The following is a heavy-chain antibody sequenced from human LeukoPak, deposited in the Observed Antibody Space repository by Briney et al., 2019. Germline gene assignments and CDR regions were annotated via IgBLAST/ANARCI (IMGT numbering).Heavy chain of an antibody. J-gene: IGHJ4*02. CDR1: GFTFSSYG. Sequence: PGGSLRLSCAASGFTFSSYGMHWVRQAPGKGLEWVAFIRYDGSNKYYADSVKGRFTISRDNSKNTLYLQMNSLRAEDTAVYYCAKDRYSSSWETFDYWGQGTLVTVSS. CDR2: IRYDGSNK. CDR3: AKDRYSSSWETFDY. D-gene: IGHD6-13*01. V-gene: IGHV3-30*02.